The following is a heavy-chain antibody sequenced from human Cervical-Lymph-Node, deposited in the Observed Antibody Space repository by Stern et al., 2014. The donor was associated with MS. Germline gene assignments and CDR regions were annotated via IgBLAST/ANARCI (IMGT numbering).Heavy chain of an antibody. CDR2: IIPTFNNV. V-gene: IGHV1-69*01. CDR3: ARDQGGIAAD. J-gene: IGHJ4*02. Sequence: QVQLVQSGADVKKPGSSVRVSCKASGDTFSSNSFSWVRQAPGQGLEWVGGIIPTFNNVNYAHKFPGRVTITADESTSTVFLELSSLRSDDTGVYFCARDQGGIAADWGQGTLVTVSS. CDR1: GDTFSSNS. D-gene: IGHD6-13*01.